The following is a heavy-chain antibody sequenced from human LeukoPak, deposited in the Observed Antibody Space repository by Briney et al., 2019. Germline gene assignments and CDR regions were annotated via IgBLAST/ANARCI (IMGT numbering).Heavy chain of an antibody. CDR2: IIPDTGVA. CDR3: ARAAEASALDV. CDR1: GYTFTSYG. J-gene: IGHJ3*01. V-gene: IGHV1-18*01. Sequence: GASVKVSCKASGYTFTSYGISWVRQAPGQGLECMGWIIPDTGVAKYAQTFQGRVTMTRDTSITTTFMELSSLRSDDTAVYYCARAAEASALDVWGQGTMVTVSS.